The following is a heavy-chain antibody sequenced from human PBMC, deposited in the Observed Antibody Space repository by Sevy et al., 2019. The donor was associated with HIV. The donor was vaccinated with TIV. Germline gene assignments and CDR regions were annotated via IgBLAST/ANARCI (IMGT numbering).Heavy chain of an antibody. V-gene: IGHV4-59*08. CDR1: GGSLNNYF. J-gene: IGHJ4*02. CDR2: IYYSGTT. Sequence: SETLSLTCTVSGGSLNNYFWSWIRQPPGKGLEWVGYIYYSGTTKYSPSLNSRVSMSVDTSKSQFSLRLNSVTAADTAVYYCARHPSVYGDSLVFDSWGQGALVTVSS. D-gene: IGHD4-17*01. CDR3: ARHPSVYGDSLVFDS.